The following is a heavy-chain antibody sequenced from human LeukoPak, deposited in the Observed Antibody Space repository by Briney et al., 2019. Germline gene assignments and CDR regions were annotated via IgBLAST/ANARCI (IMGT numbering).Heavy chain of an antibody. D-gene: IGHD2-15*01. CDR1: GFTFSDYY. Sequence: GGSLRLSCAASGFTFSDYYMSWIRQAPGKGLEWVSSISSSSSYIYYADSVKGRFTISRDNAKNSLYLQMNSLRAEDTAVYYCAREIADYFDYWGQGTLVTVSS. CDR3: AREIADYFDY. J-gene: IGHJ4*02. V-gene: IGHV3-11*06. CDR2: ISSSSSYI.